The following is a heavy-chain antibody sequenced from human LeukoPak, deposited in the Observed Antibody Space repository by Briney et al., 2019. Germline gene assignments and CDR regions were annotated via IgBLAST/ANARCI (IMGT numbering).Heavy chain of an antibody. Sequence: SETLSLTCTVSGGSISSSSYYWGWIRQPPGKGLEWIGSIYYSGSTYYNPSLKSRVTISVDTSKNQFSLKLSSVTAADTAVYYCAYCYDSSGYYYDYWGQGTLVTVSS. CDR3: AYCYDSSGYYYDY. CDR1: GGSISSSSYY. V-gene: IGHV4-39*01. J-gene: IGHJ4*02. CDR2: IYYSGST. D-gene: IGHD3-22*01.